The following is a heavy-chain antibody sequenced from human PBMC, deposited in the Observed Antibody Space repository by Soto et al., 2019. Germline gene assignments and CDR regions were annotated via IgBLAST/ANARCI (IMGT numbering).Heavy chain of an antibody. J-gene: IGHJ3*02. CDR3: ATFLTEAGQLDDAFDI. V-gene: IGHV4-34*01. CDR2: INHSGST. Sequence: PSETLSLTCAVYGGSFSGYYWSWIRQPPGKGLEWIGEINHSGSTNYNPSLKSRVTITIDTSKNQFSLKLSSVTAADTAVYYCATFLTEAGQLDDAFDIWGQGTMVTVSS. CDR1: GGSFSGYY. D-gene: IGHD6-13*01.